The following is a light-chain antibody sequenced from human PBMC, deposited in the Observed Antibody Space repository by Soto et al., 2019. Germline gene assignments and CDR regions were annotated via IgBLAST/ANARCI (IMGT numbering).Light chain of an antibody. CDR3: AAWDYSLNAYV. J-gene: IGLJ1*01. CDR2: GDY. CDR1: SSNIGSEA. Sequence: HSVLTQPPSSSGTPGQRVSISCSGSSSNIGSEAVNWFQHLPGTTPKLLIYGDYQRPSGVPDRFSGSRSGTSASLAISGLQSQDEADYYCAAWDYSLNAYVFGTGTKLTVL. V-gene: IGLV1-44*01.